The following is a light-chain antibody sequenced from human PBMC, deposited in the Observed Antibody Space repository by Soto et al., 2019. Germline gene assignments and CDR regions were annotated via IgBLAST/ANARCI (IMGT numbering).Light chain of an antibody. CDR2: GTS. J-gene: IGKJ2*01. Sequence: EIVLTQSPGTLSLSPGERATLSCRASQSVDSSYLAWYQQKPVQGPRLLIYGTSSRATGIPDRFSGSGSGTDFTLTISRLEPEDFAVYYCQQYHNSPSTFGQGTKLEI. CDR1: QSVDSSY. CDR3: QQYHNSPST. V-gene: IGKV3-20*01.